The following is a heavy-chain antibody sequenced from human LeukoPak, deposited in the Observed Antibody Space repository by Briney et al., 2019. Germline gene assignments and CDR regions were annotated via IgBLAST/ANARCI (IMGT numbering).Heavy chain of an antibody. Sequence: SETLSLTCTVSGGSISSYYWSWIRQPAGKGLEWIGRIYTSGSTYYNPSLKSRVTMSVDTSKNQLSLKLSSVTAADTAVYYCARDSREGATLDYWGQGTLVTVSS. CDR2: IYTSGST. J-gene: IGHJ4*02. V-gene: IGHV4-4*07. D-gene: IGHD1-26*01. CDR3: ARDSREGATLDY. CDR1: GGSISSYY.